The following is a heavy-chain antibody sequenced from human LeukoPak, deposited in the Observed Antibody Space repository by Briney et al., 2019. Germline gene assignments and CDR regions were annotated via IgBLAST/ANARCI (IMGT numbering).Heavy chain of an antibody. CDR1: GGSISSYY. Sequence: SETLSLTCTVSGGSISSYYWSWIRQPPGKGLEWIAYISDIGSINYNPSLKSRVTISLDTSKNQFSLKLSSVTAADTAVYYCAGHHPRNTVDFWGQGTLVTVSS. V-gene: IGHV4-59*08. CDR2: ISDIGSI. J-gene: IGHJ4*02. CDR3: AGHHPRNTVDF. D-gene: IGHD2-8*02.